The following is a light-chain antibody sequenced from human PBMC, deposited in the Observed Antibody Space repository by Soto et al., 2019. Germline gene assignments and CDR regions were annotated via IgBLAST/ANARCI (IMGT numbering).Light chain of an antibody. V-gene: IGLV2-8*01. Sequence: ALTQPPSASGSPGQSVTISCTGSSSDFGAYDSVSWYQQHPGKAPKLLIYEVAKRPSGVPDRFSGSKSGNTASLTVSGLQAEDEADYYCSSYAGSNKLVFXTGTKVTVL. CDR2: EVA. CDR1: SSDFGAYDS. CDR3: SSYAGSNKLV. J-gene: IGLJ1*01.